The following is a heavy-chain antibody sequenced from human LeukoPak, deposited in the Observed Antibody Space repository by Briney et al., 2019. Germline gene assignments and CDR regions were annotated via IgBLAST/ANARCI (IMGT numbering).Heavy chain of an antibody. CDR2: IYTSGST. CDR3: ARVVEGMVRGSVYFDY. CDR1: GGSISSYY. D-gene: IGHD3-10*01. Sequence: SETLSLTCTVSGGSISSYYWSWIRQPAGKGLEWIGRIYTSGSTNYNPSLKSRVTMSVDTPKNQFSLKLSSVTAADTAVYYCARVVEGMVRGSVYFDYWGQGTLVTVSS. V-gene: IGHV4-4*07. J-gene: IGHJ4*02.